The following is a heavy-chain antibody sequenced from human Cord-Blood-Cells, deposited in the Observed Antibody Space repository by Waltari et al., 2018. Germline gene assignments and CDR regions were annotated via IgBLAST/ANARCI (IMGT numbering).Heavy chain of an antibody. J-gene: IGHJ3*02. CDR2: ISSSGSTI. V-gene: IGHV3-48*03. Sequence: EVQLVESGGGLVQPGGSLRLSCAASGFTFSSYEMNWVRPAPGKGLEWVSYISSSGSTIYYADSVKGRFTISRDNAKNSLYLQMNSLRAEDTAVYYCARGTGPTYDAFDIWGQGTMVTVSS. CDR3: ARGTGPTYDAFDI. CDR1: GFTFSSYE. D-gene: IGHD3-9*01.